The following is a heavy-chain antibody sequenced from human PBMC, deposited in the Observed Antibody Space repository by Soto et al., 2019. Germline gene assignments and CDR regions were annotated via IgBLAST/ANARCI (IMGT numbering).Heavy chain of an antibody. D-gene: IGHD6-13*01. J-gene: IGHJ6*02. CDR3: ARRAMAAPGNYFYYGMEV. CDR1: GYTFTSYG. CDR2: ISAYNDNT. V-gene: IGHV1-18*01. Sequence: GASVKVSCKASGYTFTSYGISWVRQAHGEGFEWLGWISAYNDNTKYAQELQGRVTMTTDTSTSTAYMELRRLRSDGRAVYYCARRAMAAPGNYFYYGMEVVGQVATVTVSS.